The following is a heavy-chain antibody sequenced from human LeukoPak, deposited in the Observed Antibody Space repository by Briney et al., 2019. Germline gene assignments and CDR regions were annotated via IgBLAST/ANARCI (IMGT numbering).Heavy chain of an antibody. V-gene: IGHV6-1*01. CDR1: GDRFSRDNTA. Sequence: SQTLSLTCALSGDRFSRDNTAWNWIRQSPSRGLEWLGRTYYKSKWYNDYALSVKSRITINPDTSKNHFSLQLNSVTPEDTAVYYCARDEGALNWWGQGTLVTVSS. J-gene: IGHJ4*02. D-gene: IGHD1-20*01. CDR3: ARDEGALNW. CDR2: TYYKSKWYN.